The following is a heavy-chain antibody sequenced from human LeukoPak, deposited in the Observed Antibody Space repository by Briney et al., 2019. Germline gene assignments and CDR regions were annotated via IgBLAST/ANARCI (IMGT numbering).Heavy chain of an antibody. CDR2: IIPIFGTA. V-gene: IGHV1-69*05. CDR1: GGAFSSYA. CDR3: AREVIRVYYFDY. J-gene: IGHJ4*02. Sequence: SVKVSCKASGGAFSSYAISWVRQAPGQGLEWMGRIIPIFGTANYAQKFQGRVTITTDESTSTAYMELSSLRSEDTAVYYCAREVIRVYYFDYWGQGTLVTVSS. D-gene: IGHD3-22*01.